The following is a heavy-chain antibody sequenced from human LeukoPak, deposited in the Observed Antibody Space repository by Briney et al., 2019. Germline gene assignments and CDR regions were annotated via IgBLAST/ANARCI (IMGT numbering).Heavy chain of an antibody. CDR3: AKDKGIVVSPDYFDY. CDR1: GFTFSSDA. CDR2: ISGSGGST. D-gene: IGHD2-15*01. J-gene: IGHJ4*02. V-gene: IGHV3-23*01. Sequence: GGSLRLSCAASGFTFSSDAMSWVRQAPGKGLEWVSAISGSGGSTYYADSVKGRFTISRDNSKNTLYLQMNSLRAEDTAVYYCAKDKGIVVSPDYFDYWGQGTLVTVSS.